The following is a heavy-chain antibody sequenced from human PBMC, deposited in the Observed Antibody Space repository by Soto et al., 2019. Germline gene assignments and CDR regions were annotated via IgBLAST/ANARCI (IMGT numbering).Heavy chain of an antibody. CDR2: INPILGIA. CDR3: ARVVWGVVTAPRSVYFDL. J-gene: IGHJ2*01. CDR1: GGTFSSYT. V-gene: IGHV1-69*02. D-gene: IGHD2-21*02. Sequence: QVQLVQSGAEVKKPGSSVKVSCKASGGTFSSYTISWVRQAPGQGLEWMGRINPILGIANYAQKFQGRVTITVDKSTSTAYMELSSLRSEDTAVYYCARVVWGVVTAPRSVYFDLWGRGTLVTVSS.